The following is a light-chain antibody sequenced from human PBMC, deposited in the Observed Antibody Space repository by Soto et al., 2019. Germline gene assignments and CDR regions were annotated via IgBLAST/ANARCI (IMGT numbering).Light chain of an antibody. Sequence: DIQMTQSPSSLSASVGDSVTITCRASQSIRDYLNWYQQRPGKAPNLLIYGSSSLQSGVPSRFSGGGSGSDFTLTISSLQPEDFATYYCQLSYITPFTFGQGTKLEIK. CDR2: GSS. J-gene: IGKJ2*01. CDR1: QSIRDY. V-gene: IGKV1-39*01. CDR3: QLSYITPFT.